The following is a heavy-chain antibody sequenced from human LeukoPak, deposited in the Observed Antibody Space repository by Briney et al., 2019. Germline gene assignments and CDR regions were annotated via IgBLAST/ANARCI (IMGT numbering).Heavy chain of an antibody. V-gene: IGHV3-23*01. CDR2: ISGSGYSP. D-gene: IGHD1-26*01. CDR1: GFTFSSYA. Sequence: GGSLTLSCAASGFTFSSYAMSWGRQAPGKGQEWVSAISGSGYSPNYADSVKGRFTISRDNSKNTLYLQMNNLRAEDTAIYYCAKLGSGSYYSFVYWGQGTLVTVSS. J-gene: IGHJ4*02. CDR3: AKLGSGSYYSFVY.